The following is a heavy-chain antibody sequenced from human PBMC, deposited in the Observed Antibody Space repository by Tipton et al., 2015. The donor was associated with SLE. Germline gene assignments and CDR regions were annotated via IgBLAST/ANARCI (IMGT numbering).Heavy chain of an antibody. Sequence: QLVQSGPEVKKPGASVKVSCKASGYTFTSYYMHWVRQAPGQGLEWMGIINPSGGSTSYAQKFQGRVTMTRDTSTSTVYMELSSLRSEDTAVYYCARGGGAMVRGPSDYMDVWGKGTTVTVSS. J-gene: IGHJ6*03. CDR3: ARGGGAMVRGPSDYMDV. CDR2: INPSGGST. V-gene: IGHV1-46*01. CDR1: GYTFTSYY. D-gene: IGHD3-10*01.